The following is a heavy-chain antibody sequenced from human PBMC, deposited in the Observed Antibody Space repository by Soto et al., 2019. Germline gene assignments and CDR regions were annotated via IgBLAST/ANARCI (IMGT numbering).Heavy chain of an antibody. Sequence: QVQLVESGGGVVQPGRSLRLSCAASGFTFSNYGMHWVRQAPGRGLEWVATISHHGSDKIYADSVKGRFTISREDSKNTLYVQMNSLRVEDTAVYCCVSDLNVPQSSDWGQGTMVIVSS. V-gene: IGHV3-30*03. D-gene: IGHD2-15*01. CDR3: VSDLNVPQSSD. CDR2: ISHHGSDK. J-gene: IGHJ4*02. CDR1: GFTFSNYG.